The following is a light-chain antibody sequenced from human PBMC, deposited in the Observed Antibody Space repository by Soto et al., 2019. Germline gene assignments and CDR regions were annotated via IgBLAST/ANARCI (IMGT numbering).Light chain of an antibody. Sequence: DIQMTQSPSSLSASVGDRVTITCRASQSINSYINWYQQKPGKAPQLVIYAASTLQSGVPSRFSGSGSGTDFTLTISNLQSEDFATYYCQQTYDPPRTFGQGTEVDIK. CDR3: QQTYDPPRT. CDR1: QSINSY. CDR2: AAS. J-gene: IGKJ1*01. V-gene: IGKV1-39*01.